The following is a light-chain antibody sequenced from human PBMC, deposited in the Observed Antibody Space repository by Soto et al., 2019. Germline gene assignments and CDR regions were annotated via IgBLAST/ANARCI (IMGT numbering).Light chain of an antibody. CDR2: DAA. Sequence: EIVLTQSPGTLSLSPGEGATLSCRASQIVSSGFLAWYQQKPGQPPRLLIYDAAGRATGIPDRFSGSGSGTDFTLTISRLEPEDFAVYYCQQYGSSPRTFGQGTKVQIK. J-gene: IGKJ1*01. V-gene: IGKV3-20*01. CDR1: QIVSSGF. CDR3: QQYGSSPRT.